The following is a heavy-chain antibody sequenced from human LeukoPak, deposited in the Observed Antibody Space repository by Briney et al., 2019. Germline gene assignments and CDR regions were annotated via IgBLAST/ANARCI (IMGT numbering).Heavy chain of an antibody. CDR2: IRQDGSDK. CDR3: ARVGGDGYLAAYFDY. D-gene: IGHD5-24*01. Sequence: GGSLRLSCAASGFTFSNYVMSWVRQPPGKGLEGVANIRQDGSDKYYVESAKGRFTIPRDNAKNTLYLQMSSLRAEDTAVYYCARVGGDGYLAAYFDYWGQGTLVTVSS. V-gene: IGHV3-7*01. J-gene: IGHJ4*02. CDR1: GFTFSNYV.